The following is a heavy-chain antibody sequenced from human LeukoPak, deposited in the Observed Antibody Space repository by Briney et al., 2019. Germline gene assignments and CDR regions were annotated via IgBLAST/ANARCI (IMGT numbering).Heavy chain of an antibody. CDR2: ISSSSSYI. D-gene: IGHD3-10*01. CDR3: ARDPLRGLWFGGLAAFDI. V-gene: IGHV3-21*01. J-gene: IGHJ3*02. Sequence: GGSLRLSCAASGFTFSSYSMNWVRQAPGKGLEWVSSISSSSSYIYYADSVKGRFTISRDNAKNSLYLQMNSLRAEDTAVYYCARDPLRGLWFGGLAAFDIWGQGTMVTVSS. CDR1: GFTFSSYS.